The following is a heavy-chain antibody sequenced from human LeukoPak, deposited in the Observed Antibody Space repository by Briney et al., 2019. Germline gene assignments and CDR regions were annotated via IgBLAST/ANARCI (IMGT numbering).Heavy chain of an antibody. CDR1: GYAFTGYY. CDR3: ARALRGYSGYDYFSTDY. V-gene: IGHV1-2*02. J-gene: IGHJ4*02. CDR2: INPDNGAT. D-gene: IGHD5-12*01. Sequence: ASVKVSCKASGYAFTGYYVHWVRQAPGQRPEWMGWINPDNGATNYAQKFQGRVTMTRDTSISTAYMELSRLRSDDTAVYYCARALRGYSGYDYFSTDYWGQGTLVTVSS.